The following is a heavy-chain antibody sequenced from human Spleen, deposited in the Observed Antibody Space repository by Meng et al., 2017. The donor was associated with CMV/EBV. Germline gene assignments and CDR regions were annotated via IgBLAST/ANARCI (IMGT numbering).Heavy chain of an antibody. CDR2: IKWNGGST. CDR1: GFTFDDYG. D-gene: IGHD3-3*01. Sequence: GESLKISCAASGFTFDDYGMSWVRQVPRKGLEWVSGIKWNGGSTGYADSVKGRFSISRDNAKNSLYLQMNSLRAEDTALYYCARANTIFGVVTGYYYYGMDVWGQGTTVTVSS. J-gene: IGHJ6*02. V-gene: IGHV3-20*04. CDR3: ARANTIFGVVTGYYYYGMDV.